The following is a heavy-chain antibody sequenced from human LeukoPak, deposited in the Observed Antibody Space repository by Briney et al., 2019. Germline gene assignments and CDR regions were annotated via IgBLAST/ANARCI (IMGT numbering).Heavy chain of an antibody. CDR1: GGSISSYY. CDR2: IYYSGST. Sequence: SETLSLTCTVSGGSISSYYWSWIRQPPGKGLEWIGYIYYSGSTNYNPSLKSRVTISVDTSKNQFSLKLSSVTAADTAVYYCARSLYDFWSGSRLFDYWGQGTLVTVSS. D-gene: IGHD3-3*01. V-gene: IGHV4-59*01. CDR3: ARSLYDFWSGSRLFDY. J-gene: IGHJ4*02.